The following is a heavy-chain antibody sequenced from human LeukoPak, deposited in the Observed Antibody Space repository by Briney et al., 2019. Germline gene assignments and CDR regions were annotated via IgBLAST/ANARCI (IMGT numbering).Heavy chain of an antibody. J-gene: IGHJ5*02. CDR2: ITGSGGAT. Sequence: GRSLRLSCAASGFTFSSYAMTWVRQAPGKGLGWVSSITGSGGATYYADSVEGRFTISRDNSKNTLYLQMNSLGAEDTAVYYCARKTGFFLSDPWGQGTLVTVSS. CDR3: ARKTGFFLSDP. D-gene: IGHD2/OR15-2a*01. CDR1: GFTFSSYA. V-gene: IGHV3-23*01.